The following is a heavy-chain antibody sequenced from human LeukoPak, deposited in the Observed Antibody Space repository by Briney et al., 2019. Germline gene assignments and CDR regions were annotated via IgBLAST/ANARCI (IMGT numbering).Heavy chain of an antibody. V-gene: IGHV3-53*01. D-gene: IGHD3-16*02. CDR2: IYAGGNT. Sequence: TGGSLRLSCAASGFTVSTNYMSWVRQAPGKGLEWVSIIYAGGNTYYADSVRGRFTISRNNPNNPLYLQTHSLRAEDTAVYYCARRVWGTNRYTDCWGQGTLVTVSS. CDR1: GFTVSTNY. CDR3: ARRVWGTNRYTDC. J-gene: IGHJ4*02.